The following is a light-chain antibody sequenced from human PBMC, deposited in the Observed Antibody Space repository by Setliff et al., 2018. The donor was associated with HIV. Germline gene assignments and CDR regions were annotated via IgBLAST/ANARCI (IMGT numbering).Light chain of an antibody. CDR1: SSDVGGYKY. CDR2: EVS. J-gene: IGLJ1*01. V-gene: IGLV2-14*01. CDR3: SSYTGSYTYV. Sequence: QSSLTQPASVSGSPGQSITISCTGTSSDVGGYKYVSWYQHHPGKAPKLMVYEVSNRPSGVSNRFSGSKSGNTASLTISGLQAEDEADYYCSSYTGSYTYVFGTGT.